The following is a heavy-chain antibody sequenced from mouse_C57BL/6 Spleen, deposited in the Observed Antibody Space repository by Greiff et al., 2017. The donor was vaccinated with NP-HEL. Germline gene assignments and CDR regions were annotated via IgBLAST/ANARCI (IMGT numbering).Heavy chain of an antibody. Sequence: EVKLQESGPGLVKPSQSLSLTCSVTGYSITSGYYWNWIRQFPGNKLEWMGYISYDGSNNYNPSLKNRISITRDTSKNQFFLKLNSVTTEDTATYYCARGQLGLLFDYWGQGTTLTVSS. CDR2: ISYDGSN. V-gene: IGHV3-6*01. CDR1: GYSITSGYY. CDR3: ARGQLGLLFDY. D-gene: IGHD4-1*02. J-gene: IGHJ2*01.